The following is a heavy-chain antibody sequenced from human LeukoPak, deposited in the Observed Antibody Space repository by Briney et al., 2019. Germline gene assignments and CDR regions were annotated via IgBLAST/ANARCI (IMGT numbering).Heavy chain of an antibody. D-gene: IGHD1-1*01. CDR1: GYSISSGYY. CDR2: IYHSGST. V-gene: IGHV4-38-2*01. Sequence: PSETLPLTCAVSGYSISSGYYWGWIRQPPGKGLEWIGGIYHSGSTYYNPSLKSRVTISVDTSKNQFSLKLSSVTAADTAVYYCARVGPGTTSFDYWGQGTLVTVSS. CDR3: ARVGPGTTSFDY. J-gene: IGHJ4*02.